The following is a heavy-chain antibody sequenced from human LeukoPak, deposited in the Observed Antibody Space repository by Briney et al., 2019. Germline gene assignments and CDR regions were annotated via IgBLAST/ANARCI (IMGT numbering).Heavy chain of an antibody. CDR2: IYQSGST. Sequence: SQTLFLTCTVSGGSISSGSYYWGWIRQPPGKGLEWIGSIYQSGSTYYNPSLKSRVTISVDTSKNQFSLKLSSVTAADTAVYYCARHRYYYRSGSYYGAPYYMDVWGKGTTVTISS. CDR3: ARHRYYYRSGSYYGAPYYMDV. J-gene: IGHJ6*03. CDR1: GGSISSGSYY. V-gene: IGHV4-39*01. D-gene: IGHD3-10*01.